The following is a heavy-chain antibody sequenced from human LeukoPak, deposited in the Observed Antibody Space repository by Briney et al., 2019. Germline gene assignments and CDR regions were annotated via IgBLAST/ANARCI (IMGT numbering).Heavy chain of an antibody. CDR2: IIAYNGDT. CDR3: ARDVGEYCSSVSCYASDY. D-gene: IGHD2-2*01. Sequence: ASVKVSCKASGYTFTSYGISWVRQAPGQGLEWMGRIIAYNGDTNYAQKLQGRVTMTIDISTSTTYMELRSLRSDDTAVYYCARDVGEYCSSVSCYASDYWGQGTLVTVSS. V-gene: IGHV1-18*01. J-gene: IGHJ4*02. CDR1: GYTFTSYG.